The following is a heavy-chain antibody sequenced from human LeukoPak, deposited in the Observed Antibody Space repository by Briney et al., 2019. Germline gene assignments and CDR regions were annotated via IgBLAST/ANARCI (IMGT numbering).Heavy chain of an antibody. J-gene: IGHJ6*03. CDR2: ISGSGGST. CDR1: GFTFSSYA. D-gene: IGHD1/OR15-1a*01. V-gene: IGHV3-23*01. CDR3: ARVEQAYYYYMDV. Sequence: GGSLRLSCAASGFTFSSYAMSWVRQAPGKGLERVSAISGSGGSTYYADSVKGRFTISRDNSKNSLYLQMNSLRAEDTAVYYCARVEQAYYYYMDVWGKGTTVTVSS.